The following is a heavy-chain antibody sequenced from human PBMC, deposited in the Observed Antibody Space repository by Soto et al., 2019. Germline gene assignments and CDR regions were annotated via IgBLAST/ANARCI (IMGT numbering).Heavy chain of an antibody. CDR2: LSYDGNYI. V-gene: IGHV3-30*18. CDR3: AKGILSATIGPYAMDV. Sequence: QVQLVESGGGVVQPGASLRLSCEASGFAFSSYAMHWVCQAPGKWLEWVGVLSYDGNYIYYADSGKGRFTISRDNSKNTLYVQVNSLRPEDTAVYYCAKGILSATIGPYAMDVWGQGTTVTVSS. J-gene: IGHJ6*02. D-gene: IGHD3-16*01. CDR1: GFAFSSYA.